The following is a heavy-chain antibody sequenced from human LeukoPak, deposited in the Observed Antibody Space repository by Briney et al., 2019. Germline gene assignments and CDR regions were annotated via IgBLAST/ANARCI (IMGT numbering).Heavy chain of an antibody. CDR1: GASIGSYF. J-gene: IGHJ5*01. V-gene: IGHV4-59*01. CDR3: ARERGDYDSDNWFDS. Sequence: SETLSLTCTVSGASIGSYFWSWIRQPPGKGLEWIGYTYYGGGTNYNPSFESRITISVDTSKNRISLNLTSVTASDTAIYYCARERGDYDSDNWFDSWGQGTLVTVSS. CDR2: TYYGGGT. D-gene: IGHD4-17*01.